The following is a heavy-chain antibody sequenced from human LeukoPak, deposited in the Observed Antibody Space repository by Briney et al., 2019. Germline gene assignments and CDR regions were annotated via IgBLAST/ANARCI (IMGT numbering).Heavy chain of an antibody. CDR1: AFTFSSYS. Sequence: GGSLRLSCAASAFTFSSYSMNWVRQAPGKGLEWVSSISSSSNYIYYADSVKGRFTISRDNAKNSLYLQMNSLRAEDTAVYYCARDGSYSSSWYFDYWGQGTLVTVSS. J-gene: IGHJ4*02. V-gene: IGHV3-21*01. D-gene: IGHD6-13*01. CDR2: ISSSSNYI. CDR3: ARDGSYSSSWYFDY.